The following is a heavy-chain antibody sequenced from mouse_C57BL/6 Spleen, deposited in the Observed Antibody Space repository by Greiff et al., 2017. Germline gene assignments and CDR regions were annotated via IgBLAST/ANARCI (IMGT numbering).Heavy chain of an antibody. V-gene: IGHV1-69*01. Sequence: QVQLQQPGAELVMPGASVKLSCKASGYTFTSYWMHWVKQRPGQGLEWIGEIDPSDSYTNYNQKFKGKSTLTVDKSSSTAYMQLSRLTSEDSAVYYCARVTTVVDWYFEVWGTGPTVTVSS. CDR1: GYTFTSYW. D-gene: IGHD1-1*01. J-gene: IGHJ1*03. CDR2: IDPSDSYT. CDR3: ARVTTVVDWYFEV.